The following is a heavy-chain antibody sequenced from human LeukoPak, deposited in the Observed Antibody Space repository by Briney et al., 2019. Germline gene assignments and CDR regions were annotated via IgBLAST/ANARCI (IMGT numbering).Heavy chain of an antibody. Sequence: SETLSLTCTVSGGSISSYYWSWIRQPPGKGLEWIGYIYTSGSTNYNPSLKSRVTISVDTSKNQFSLKLSSVTAADTAVYYCARRQGGAAHNWFDPWGQGTLVTVSS. V-gene: IGHV4-4*09. CDR1: GGSISSYY. CDR2: IYTSGST. CDR3: ARRQGGAAHNWFDP. J-gene: IGHJ5*02. D-gene: IGHD1-26*01.